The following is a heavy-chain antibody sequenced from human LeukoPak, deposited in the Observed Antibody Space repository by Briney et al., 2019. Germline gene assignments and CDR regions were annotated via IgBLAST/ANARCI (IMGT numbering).Heavy chain of an antibody. D-gene: IGHD4-11*01. CDR3: ARPMTTVTNDAFDI. CDR1: GYSISSGYY. V-gene: IGHV4-38-2*01. J-gene: IGHJ3*02. CDR2: IYHSGST. Sequence: PSETLSLTCAVSGYSISSGYYWGWIRQPPGKGLEWIGSIYHSGSTYYNPSLKSRVTISVDTSKNQFSLKLSSVTAADTAVYYCARPMTTVTNDAFDIWGQGTMVTASS.